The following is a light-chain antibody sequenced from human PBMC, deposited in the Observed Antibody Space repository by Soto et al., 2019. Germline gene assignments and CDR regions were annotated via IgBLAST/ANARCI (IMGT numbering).Light chain of an antibody. CDR2: EVG. J-gene: IGLJ1*01. V-gene: IGLV2-14*01. Sequence: QSALTQPASVSGSPGQSITISCTGTSSDVGAFNYVSWYLQYPGKAPKLMIYEVGNRPSGVSNRFSGSKSGNTASLTISGLQAEDEADYYCCSYASVSIYVFGTGTKFTVL. CDR3: CSYASVSIYV. CDR1: SSDVGAFNY.